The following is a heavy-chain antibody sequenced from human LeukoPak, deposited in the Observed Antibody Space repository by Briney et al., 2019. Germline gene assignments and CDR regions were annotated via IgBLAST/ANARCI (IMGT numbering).Heavy chain of an antibody. CDR3: AKWGDYDILTGYYDSDY. J-gene: IGHJ4*02. CDR2: FFGSGGST. CDR1: GFTFSNYA. Sequence: GGSLRLSCAASGFTFSNYAMSWVRQAPGKGLEWFSPFFGSGGSTYYADSVKGRFTISRDNPKNTLYLQMNSLRAEDTAVYYCAKWGDYDILTGYYDSDYWGQGTLVTVSS. D-gene: IGHD3-9*01. V-gene: IGHV3-23*01.